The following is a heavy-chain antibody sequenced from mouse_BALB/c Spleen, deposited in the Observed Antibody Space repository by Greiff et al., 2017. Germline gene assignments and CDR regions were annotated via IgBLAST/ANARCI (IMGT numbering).Heavy chain of an antibody. Sequence: VQLQQSGAELVKPGASVKLSCKASGYTFTSYYMYWVKQRPGQGLEWIGEINPSNGGTNFNEKFKSKATLTVDKSSSTAYMQLSSLTSEDSAVYYCTRSRAMDYWGQGTSVTVSS. CDR1: GYTFTSYY. CDR3: TRSRAMDY. CDR2: INPSNGGT. J-gene: IGHJ4*01. V-gene: IGHV1S81*02.